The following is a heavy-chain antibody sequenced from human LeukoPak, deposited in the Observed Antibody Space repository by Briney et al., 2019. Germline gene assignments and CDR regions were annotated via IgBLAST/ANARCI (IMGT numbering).Heavy chain of an antibody. Sequence: GGSLRLSCAASGFTFSSYAMHWVRQAPGKGLEWVAVISYDGSNKYYADSVKGRFTISRDNSKNTLYLQMNSLRSEDTAVYYCARDSLAYYYDSSGPSDYWGQGTLVTVSS. V-gene: IGHV3-30*04. D-gene: IGHD3-22*01. CDR1: GFTFSSYA. CDR3: ARDSLAYYYDSSGPSDY. J-gene: IGHJ4*02. CDR2: ISYDGSNK.